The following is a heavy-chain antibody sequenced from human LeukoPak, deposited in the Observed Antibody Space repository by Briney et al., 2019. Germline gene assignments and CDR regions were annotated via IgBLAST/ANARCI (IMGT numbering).Heavy chain of an antibody. CDR2: ISAYNGNT. CDR1: GYTFTSYG. CDR3: ARDLWGETAAGTFDY. V-gene: IGHV1-18*01. Sequence: GASVKVSCKASGYTFTSYGISWVRQAPGQGLEWMGWISAYNGNTNYAQKLQGRVTMTTDTSTSTAYMELRSLRSDDTAVYYCARDLWGETAAGTFDYWGQGTLVTVSS. D-gene: IGHD6-13*01. J-gene: IGHJ4*02.